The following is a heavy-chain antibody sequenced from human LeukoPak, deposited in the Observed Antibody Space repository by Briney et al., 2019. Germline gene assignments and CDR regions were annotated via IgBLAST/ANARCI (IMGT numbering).Heavy chain of an antibody. CDR1: GYTFTGYY. CDR2: INPNSGGT. CDR3: ARDPSYSSSSSYYFDY. V-gene: IGHV1-2*02. J-gene: IGHJ4*02. D-gene: IGHD6-6*01. Sequence: ASVKVSCKASGYTFTGYYMHWVRQAPGQGLEWMGWINPNSGGTNYAQKFQGRVTMTRDTSISTAYMELNRLRSDDTAVYYCARDPSYSSSSSYYFDYWGQGNLVTVSS.